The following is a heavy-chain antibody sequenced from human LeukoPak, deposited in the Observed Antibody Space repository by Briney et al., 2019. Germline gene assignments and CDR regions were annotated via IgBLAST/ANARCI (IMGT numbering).Heavy chain of an antibody. CDR2: ISTSSTTI. V-gene: IGHV3-48*02. CDR3: ARDRGYYYDY. D-gene: IGHD3-10*01. J-gene: IGHJ4*02. Sequence: PGGSLRLSCAASGFTFSSHSMNLVRQAPGKGLEWVSYISTSSTTIYYADSVKGRFTISRDNAKNSLYLQMNSLRDEDTAVYYCARDRGYYYDYWGQGTLVTVSS. CDR1: GFTFSSHS.